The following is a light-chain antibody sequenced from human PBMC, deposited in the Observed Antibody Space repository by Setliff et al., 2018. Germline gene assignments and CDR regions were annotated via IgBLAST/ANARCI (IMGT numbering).Light chain of an antibody. J-gene: IGLJ1*01. CDR2: DAS. V-gene: IGLV2-14*01. CDR1: SSDIGDSNY. Sequence: QSVLAQPASVSGSPGQSITISCTGASSDIGDSNYVSWYQQHPGKAPKLIIYDASDRPSGVSHRFSGSKSGNTASLTISGLLAEDEADYYCSSYTTSSTWVFGTGTKVTVL. CDR3: SSYTTSSTWV.